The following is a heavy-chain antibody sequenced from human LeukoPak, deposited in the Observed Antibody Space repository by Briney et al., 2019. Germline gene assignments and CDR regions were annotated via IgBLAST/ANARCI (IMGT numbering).Heavy chain of an antibody. V-gene: IGHV3-20*04. CDR2: IQWNGGTT. Sequence: PGQSLRLSCAASGFTFDDYGMTWVRQLPGKGLEWVSGIQWNGGTTGYADSVKGRFTISRDNAKNSLYLQMNSLRAEDTALYYCARDGRRRGSSWFNYYSYMDVWGKGTTVTVSS. J-gene: IGHJ6*03. CDR3: ARDGRRRGSSWFNYYSYMDV. D-gene: IGHD6-13*01. CDR1: GFTFDDYG.